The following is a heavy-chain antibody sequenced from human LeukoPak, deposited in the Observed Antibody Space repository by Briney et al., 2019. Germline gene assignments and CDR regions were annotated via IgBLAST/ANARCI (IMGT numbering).Heavy chain of an antibody. CDR1: GGSISSYY. CDR3: ARTPEQHYYYMDV. CDR2: IYYSGST. Sequence: SGTLSLTCTVSGGSISSYYWSWIRQPPGKGLEWIGYIYYSGSTNYNPSLKSRVTISVDTSKNQFSLKLSSVTAADTAVYYCARTPEQHYYYMDVWGKGTTVTISS. J-gene: IGHJ6*03. V-gene: IGHV4-59*01.